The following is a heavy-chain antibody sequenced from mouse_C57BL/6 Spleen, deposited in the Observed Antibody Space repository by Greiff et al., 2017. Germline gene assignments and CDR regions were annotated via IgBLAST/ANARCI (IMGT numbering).Heavy chain of an antibody. CDR1: GYTFTSYW. V-gene: IGHV1-69*01. J-gene: IGHJ2*01. Sequence: VQLQQPGAELVMPGASVKLSCKASGYTFTSYWMHWVKQRPGQGLEWIGEIDPSDSYTNYNQKFKGKSTLTVDKSTSTAYMQLSSLTSEDSAVYYCTRSGSQLSFDYWGQGTTLTVSS. CDR3: TRSGSQLSFDY. CDR2: IDPSDSYT. D-gene: IGHD3-2*02.